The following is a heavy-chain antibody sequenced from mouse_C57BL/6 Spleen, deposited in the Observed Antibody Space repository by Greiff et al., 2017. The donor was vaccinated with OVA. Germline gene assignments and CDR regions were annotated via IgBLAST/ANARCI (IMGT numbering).Heavy chain of an antibody. CDR2: IDPEDGDT. J-gene: IGHJ1*03. CDR1: GFNIKDYY. CDR3: TTSIYGNYWYFDV. V-gene: IGHV14-1*01. D-gene: IGHD2-1*01. Sequence: EVKLLESGAELVRPGASVKLSCTASGFNIKDYYMHWVKQRPEQGLEWIGRIDPEDGDTEYAPKFQGKATMTADTSSNTAYLQLSSLTSEDTAVYYCTTSIYGNYWYFDVWGTGTTVTVSS.